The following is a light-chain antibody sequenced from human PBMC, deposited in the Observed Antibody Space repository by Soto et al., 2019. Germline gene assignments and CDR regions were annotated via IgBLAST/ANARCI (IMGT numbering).Light chain of an antibody. CDR3: QQYNNGPRT. Sequence: EIVFTQSPCTLSLSPGERATLSCRASQSVSSSYLAWYQQKPGQAPRLLIYGASSRATGIPDRFSGSGSGTDFTLTISRLEPEDFAVYYCQQYNNGPRTFGQGTNVDIK. CDR2: GAS. J-gene: IGKJ1*01. V-gene: IGKV3-20*01. CDR1: QSVSSSY.